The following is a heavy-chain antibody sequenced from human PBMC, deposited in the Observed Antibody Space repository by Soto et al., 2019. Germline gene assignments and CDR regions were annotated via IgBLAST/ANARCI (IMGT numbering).Heavy chain of an antibody. CDR2: ISYDGSNK. Sequence: GGSLRLSCAASGFTFSSYGMHWVRQAPGKGLEWVAVISYDGSNKYYADSVKGRFTISRDNSKNTLYLQMNSLRAEDTAVYYCAKDYYHILSGYYLDVFDSPGQRTMVTDS. J-gene: IGHJ3*02. CDR1: GFTFSSYG. V-gene: IGHV3-30*18. CDR3: AKDYYHILSGYYLDVFDS. D-gene: IGHD3-9*01.